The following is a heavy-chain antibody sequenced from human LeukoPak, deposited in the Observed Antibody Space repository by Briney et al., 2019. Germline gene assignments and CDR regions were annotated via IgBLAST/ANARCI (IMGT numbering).Heavy chain of an antibody. D-gene: IGHD6-19*01. CDR3: ARWYYSGWAFDY. J-gene: IGHJ4*02. CDR2: THDSGST. CDR1: GVTISSYY. Sequence: SETLSLTCTVSGVTISSYYWNCIRQPPGKGLEWIGYTHDSGSTKYNPSLKSRVAISVDTSKNQFSLKLSSVTAADTAVYHCARWYYSGWAFDYWGQGTLVTVSS. V-gene: IGHV4-59*08.